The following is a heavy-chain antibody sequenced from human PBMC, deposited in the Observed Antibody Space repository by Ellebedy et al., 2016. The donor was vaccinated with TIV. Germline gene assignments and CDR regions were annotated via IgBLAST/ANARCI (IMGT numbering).Heavy chain of an antibody. V-gene: IGHV3-33*01. J-gene: IGHJ4*02. CDR2: IWYDGSRK. D-gene: IGHD5-12*01. CDR3: ARDTYRGHDY. CDR1: GFSFSSHA. Sequence: GESLKISCAASGFSFSSHAMHWVRQAPGKGLEWVAVIWYDGSRKYYADSVKGRFTISRDNSKNTLYLQMNNLRAEDTAVYYCARDTYRGHDYWGQGTLVTVSS.